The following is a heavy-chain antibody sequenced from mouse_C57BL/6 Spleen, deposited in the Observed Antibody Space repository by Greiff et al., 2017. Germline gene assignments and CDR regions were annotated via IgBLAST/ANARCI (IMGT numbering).Heavy chain of an antibody. Sequence: VQLQQSGAELAKPGASVKLSCKASGYTFTSYWMHWVKQRPGQGLEWIGYINPSSGYTKYNQKFKDKATLTADKSSSTAYMQLSSLTYEDSAVYYCASPSITTVVVGAYWGQGTLVTVSA. CDR3: ASPSITTVVVGAY. J-gene: IGHJ3*01. D-gene: IGHD1-1*01. V-gene: IGHV1-7*01. CDR1: GYTFTSYW. CDR2: INPSSGYT.